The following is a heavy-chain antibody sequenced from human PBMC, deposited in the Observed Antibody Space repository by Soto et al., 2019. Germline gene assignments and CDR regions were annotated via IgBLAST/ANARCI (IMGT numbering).Heavy chain of an antibody. V-gene: IGHV3-48*01. CDR1: GFTFSSYA. D-gene: IGHD3-9*01. CDR3: ARDGGLRYFDSGRGVAFDI. Sequence: GGSLRLSCAASGFTFSSYAMSWVRQAPGKGLEWVSYISSSSSTTYYADSVKGRFTISRDNAKNSLYLQMNSLRAEDTAVYYCARDGGLRYFDSGRGVAFDIWGQGTMVTVSS. J-gene: IGHJ3*02. CDR2: ISSSSSTT.